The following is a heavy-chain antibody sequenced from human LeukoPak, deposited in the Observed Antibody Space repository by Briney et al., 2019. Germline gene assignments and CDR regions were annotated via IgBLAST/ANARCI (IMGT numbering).Heavy chain of an antibody. CDR2: INPNSGGT. Sequence: ASVKVSCKASGYTFTGYYMHWVRQAPGQGLEWMGWINPNSGGTNYAQKFQGRVTMTRDTSISTAYMELSRLRSDDTAVYYCARYPNAGYSSSWGYYYYYMDVWGKGTTVTVSS. D-gene: IGHD6-13*01. CDR1: GYTFTGYY. J-gene: IGHJ6*03. V-gene: IGHV1-2*02. CDR3: ARYPNAGYSSSWGYYYYYMDV.